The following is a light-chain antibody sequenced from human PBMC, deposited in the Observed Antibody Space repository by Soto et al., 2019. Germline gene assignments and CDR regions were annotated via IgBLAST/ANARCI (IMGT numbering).Light chain of an antibody. CDR1: SSNIGNNY. J-gene: IGLJ1*01. CDR3: AAWDDSLNGYV. Sequence: QSVLTQPPSVSAAPGQKVTISCSGSSSNIGNNYVSWYQQLTGTAPKLLIYSNNQRPSGVPDRFSGSKSGTSASLAISGLQSEDEADYYCAAWDDSLNGYVFGTGTKVTVL. V-gene: IGLV1-44*01. CDR2: SNN.